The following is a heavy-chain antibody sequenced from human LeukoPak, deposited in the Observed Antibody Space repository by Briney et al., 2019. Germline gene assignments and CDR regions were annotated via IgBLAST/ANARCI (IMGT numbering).Heavy chain of an antibody. CDR1: GGSISSGGYS. CDR3: ARTSIAARRANAFDV. Sequence: SETLSLTCAVSGGSISSGGYSWSWIRQPPGKGLEWIGYIYHSGSTYYNPSLKSRVTISVDRSKNQFSLKLSSVTAADTAVYYCARTSIAARRANAFDVWGQGTMVTVSS. D-gene: IGHD6-6*01. CDR2: IYHSGST. V-gene: IGHV4-30-2*01. J-gene: IGHJ3*01.